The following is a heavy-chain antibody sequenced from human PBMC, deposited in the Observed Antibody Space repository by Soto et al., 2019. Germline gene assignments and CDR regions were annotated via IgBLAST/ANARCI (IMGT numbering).Heavy chain of an antibody. Sequence: GGSLRLSCAASGFTFSSYAMSWVRQAPGKGLEWVSAISGSGGSTYYADSVKGRFTISRDNSKNTLYLQMNSLRAEDTAVYYCANDVDISGWYEFLYLPNPAEYFQHWGQATLVTVSS. V-gene: IGHV3-23*01. J-gene: IGHJ1*01. CDR1: GFTFSSYA. D-gene: IGHD6-19*01. CDR2: ISGSGGST. CDR3: ANDVDISGWYEFLYLPNPAEYFQH.